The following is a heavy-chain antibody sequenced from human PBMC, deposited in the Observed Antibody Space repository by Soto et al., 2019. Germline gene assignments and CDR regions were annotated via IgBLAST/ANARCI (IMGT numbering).Heavy chain of an antibody. CDR3: TKEQSSIWYAPDGYDF. CDR1: GFTFNNYA. V-gene: IGHV3-23*01. Sequence: GGSLRLSCAASGFTFNNYAMTWVRQGPGKGLEWVSIISDSGGTTYYADSVKGRFTISRDNSNNMLYLQMSSLRAEDTALYYCTKEQSSIWYAPDGYDFWGQGTMVTVSS. D-gene: IGHD6-13*01. J-gene: IGHJ3*01. CDR2: ISDSGGTT.